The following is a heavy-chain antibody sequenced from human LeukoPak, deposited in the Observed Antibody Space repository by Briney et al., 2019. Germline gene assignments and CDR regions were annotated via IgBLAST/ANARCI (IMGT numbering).Heavy chain of an antibody. CDR1: GGSISSSSYY. D-gene: IGHD3-10*01. V-gene: IGHV4-39*01. J-gene: IGHJ4*02. Sequence: SETLSLTCTVSGGSISSSSYYWGWIRQPPGKGLEWIGSIYYSGSTYYNPSLKSRVTISVDTSKNQFSLKLSSVTAADTAVYYCARHAGGFGELTIGSSEMFDYWGQGTLVTVSS. CDR3: ARHAGGFGELTIGSSEMFDY. CDR2: IYYSGST.